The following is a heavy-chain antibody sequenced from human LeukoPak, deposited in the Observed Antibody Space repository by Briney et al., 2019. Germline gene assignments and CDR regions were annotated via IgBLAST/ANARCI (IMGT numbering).Heavy chain of an antibody. Sequence: SETLSLTCTVSGGSISSYYWSWIRQPPGKGLEWIGYIYYSGSTNYNPSLKSRVTISVDTSKNQFSLKLSSVTAADTAVYYCAREGAYYYDSSGSHALDIWGQGTMVTVSS. CDR2: IYYSGST. CDR3: AREGAYYYDSSGSHALDI. J-gene: IGHJ3*02. V-gene: IGHV4-59*01. D-gene: IGHD3-22*01. CDR1: GGSISSYY.